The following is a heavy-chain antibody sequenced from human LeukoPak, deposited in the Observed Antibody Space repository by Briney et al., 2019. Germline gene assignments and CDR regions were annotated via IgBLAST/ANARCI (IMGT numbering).Heavy chain of an antibody. CDR2: INPSGGST. J-gene: IGHJ4*02. D-gene: IGHD2-2*01. V-gene: IGHV1-46*01. CDR1: GYTFTSYY. Sequence: ASVKVSCTASGYTFTSYYMHWVRQAPGQGLEWMGIINPSGGSTSYAQKFQGRVTMTRDMSTSTVYMELSSLRSEDTAVYYCARDRVYCSSTSCSYPDYWGQGTLVTVSS. CDR3: ARDRVYCSSTSCSYPDY.